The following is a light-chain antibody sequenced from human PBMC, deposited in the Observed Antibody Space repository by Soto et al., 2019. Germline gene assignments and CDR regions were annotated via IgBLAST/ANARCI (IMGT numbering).Light chain of an antibody. CDR2: WAS. V-gene: IGKV4-1*01. J-gene: IGKJ5*01. CDR3: QQYSSIPIT. Sequence: DVVMSQSPASLAVSLGERATIDCKSSQSFLYSSNNKNCLAWFQKKPGQPPKLLIFWASTREFGVPDRFSGSGSGTDFTLTISSLQPEDVAVYYCQQYSSIPITFGQGTRLEIK. CDR1: QSFLYSSNNKNC.